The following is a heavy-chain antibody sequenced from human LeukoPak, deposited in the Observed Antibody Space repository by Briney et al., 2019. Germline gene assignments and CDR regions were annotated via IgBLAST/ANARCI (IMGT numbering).Heavy chain of an antibody. CDR3: ARDILVGRLYYLDQ. Sequence: ASVKVSCKTSGYTFAGYYMHWVRQAPGQGLEWMGWINPNSGGTNYAQKFQGRVTMTRDTSINTAYMELSRLNSDDTAVYYCARDILVGRLYYLDQWGLGALVTVSS. CDR2: INPNSGGT. CDR1: GYTFAGYY. D-gene: IGHD3-3*02. V-gene: IGHV1-2*02. J-gene: IGHJ4*02.